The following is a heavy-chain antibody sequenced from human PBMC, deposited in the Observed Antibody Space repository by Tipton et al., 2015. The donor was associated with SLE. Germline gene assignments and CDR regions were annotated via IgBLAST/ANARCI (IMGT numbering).Heavy chain of an antibody. CDR3: ARGLLTWRGAIVGVDV. Sequence: TLSLTCSVSGGSINSHYWIWIRQPPGKGLEWIGYISYGGGTNYNPSLKSRVTISVDTAKSHFSLRLTSVTAADTAVYYCARGLLTWRGAIVGVDVWGQGTTVNVSS. D-gene: IGHD2-21*01. V-gene: IGHV4-59*08. CDR2: ISYGGGT. J-gene: IGHJ6*02. CDR1: GGSINSHY.